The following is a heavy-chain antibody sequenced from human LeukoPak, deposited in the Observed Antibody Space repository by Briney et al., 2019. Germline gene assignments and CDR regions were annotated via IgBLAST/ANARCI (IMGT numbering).Heavy chain of an antibody. CDR2: IYYSGTT. CDR3: ARLYYYYYMDV. Sequence: SETLSLTCNVSDDSISSGSYYWGWIRQPPGKGLEWIGNIYYSGTTDYNPSLESRVTIFVDTSKNQFSLRLTSVTAADTAIYYCARLYYYYYMDVWGKGTTVTVSS. V-gene: IGHV4-39*01. CDR1: DDSISSGSYY. J-gene: IGHJ6*03.